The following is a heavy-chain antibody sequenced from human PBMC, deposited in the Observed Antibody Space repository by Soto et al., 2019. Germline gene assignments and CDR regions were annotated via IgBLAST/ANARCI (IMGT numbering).Heavy chain of an antibody. Sequence: GGSLRLSCAASGFTFSSYPMTWVRQAPGKGLEWVSAVSVSDGSTYYVGSMKGRFTISRDNSKNTLYLQMNSLRAEDTAVYYCAKVGSSSWNRFDYWGQGTLVTVSS. CDR2: VSVSDGST. J-gene: IGHJ4*02. CDR1: GFTFSSYP. D-gene: IGHD6-13*01. V-gene: IGHV3-23*01. CDR3: AKVGSSSWNRFDY.